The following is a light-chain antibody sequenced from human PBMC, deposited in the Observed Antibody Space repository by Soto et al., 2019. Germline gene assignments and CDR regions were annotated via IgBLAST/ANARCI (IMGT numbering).Light chain of an antibody. CDR2: AAS. Sequence: DIQMTQSPSSLSASVGDRVTITCRASQSISNYLNWYQQKPGKAPTLLIFAASRLQSGVPSRFSGSGSGTDFTLTISSLQPEDFATYYCQQSYTTPQTFGQGTK. CDR1: QSISNY. V-gene: IGKV1-39*01. CDR3: QQSYTTPQT. J-gene: IGKJ1*01.